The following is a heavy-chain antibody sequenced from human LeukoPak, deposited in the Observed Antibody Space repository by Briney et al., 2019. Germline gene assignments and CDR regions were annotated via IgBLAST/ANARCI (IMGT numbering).Heavy chain of an antibody. J-gene: IGHJ4*02. V-gene: IGHV4-34*01. CDR2: ISHSGST. Sequence: ASETLSLTCAVYGGSFSGYYWSWIRQPPGKGLEWIGEISHSGSTNYNPSLKSRVTISVDTSKNQFSLKLSSVTAADTAVYYCARVRRYYYDSNGYSHFDFWGQGTLVTVSS. CDR3: ARVRRYYYDSNGYSHFDF. CDR1: GGSFSGYY. D-gene: IGHD3-22*01.